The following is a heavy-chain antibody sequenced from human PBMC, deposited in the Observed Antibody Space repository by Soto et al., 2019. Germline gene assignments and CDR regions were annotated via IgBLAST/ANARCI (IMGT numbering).Heavy chain of an antibody. V-gene: IGHV1-24*01. Sequence: GASVKVSCKVSGYTLTELSMHWVRQAPGKRLEWMGGLDPEDGETIYAQKFQGRVTMTEDTSTDTAYMELSSLRSEDTAVYYCATGQGYCISTSCINWFDPWGQGTLVTVSS. CDR3: ATGQGYCISTSCINWFDP. CDR2: LDPEDGET. CDR1: GYTLTELS. J-gene: IGHJ5*02. D-gene: IGHD2-2*01.